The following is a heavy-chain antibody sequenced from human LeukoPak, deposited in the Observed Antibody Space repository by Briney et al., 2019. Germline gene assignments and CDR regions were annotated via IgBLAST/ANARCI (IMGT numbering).Heavy chain of an antibody. J-gene: IGHJ2*01. CDR2: INHSGST. D-gene: IGHD4-17*01. CDR1: GGSFSGYY. CDR3: ARGYYGDYRYFDL. V-gene: IGHV4-34*01. Sequence: SETLSLTCAVYGGSFSGYYWSWIRQPPGKGLEWIGEINHSGSTNYNPSLKSRVTISVDTSKNQFSLRLNSVTAADTAVYYCARGYYGDYRYFDLWGRGTLVTVPS.